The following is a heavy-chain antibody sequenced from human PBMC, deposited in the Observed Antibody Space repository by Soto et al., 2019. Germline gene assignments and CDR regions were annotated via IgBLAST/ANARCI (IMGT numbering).Heavy chain of an antibody. V-gene: IGHV3-11*06. Sequence: QVQLVQSGGGLVEPGGSLRPSCAASGFKFPDYHMTWIRQAQGKGLEWISYINSRGTYTTYADSVRGRFTVSRDNAKNSLYLQMDSLTGEDTAVYYCACVAPTIFGAQFHQNLVDVWGQGNMVTVAS. D-gene: IGHD3-3*01. CDR2: INSRGTYT. CDR1: GFKFPDYH. CDR3: ACVAPTIFGAQFHQNLVDV. J-gene: IGHJ6*02.